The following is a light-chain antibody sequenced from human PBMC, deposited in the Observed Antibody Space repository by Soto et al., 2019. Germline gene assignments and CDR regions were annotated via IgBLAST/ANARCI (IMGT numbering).Light chain of an antibody. CDR3: QQYGSSGT. J-gene: IGKJ1*01. CDR1: QSVSNNY. Sequence: EIVLRQSPGTLSLSPGERATLSFRASQSVSNNYLAWYQQKPGQAPRLLIYGASNRATGIPDRFSGSGSGTDFTLTISRLEPEDFAVYYCQQYGSSGTFGQGTRWIS. CDR2: GAS. V-gene: IGKV3-20*01.